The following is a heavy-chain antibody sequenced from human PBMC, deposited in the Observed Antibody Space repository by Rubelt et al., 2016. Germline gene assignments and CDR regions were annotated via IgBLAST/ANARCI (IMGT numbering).Heavy chain of an antibody. V-gene: IGHV3-48*04. Sequence: GGGLVRPGGSLRLSCAASGLTFSSYTMNWVRQAPGKGLEWVSYISSSSSTIYYADSVKGRFTISRDNVKNSLYLQMNSLRAEDTAVYYCASIGMDVWGQGTTVTVSS. CDR1: GLTFSSYT. CDR2: ISSSSSTI. J-gene: IGHJ6*02. CDR3: ASIGMDV.